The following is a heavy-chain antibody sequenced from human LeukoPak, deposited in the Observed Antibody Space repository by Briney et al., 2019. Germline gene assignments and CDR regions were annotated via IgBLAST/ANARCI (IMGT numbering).Heavy chain of an antibody. CDR2: ISAYNGNT. CDR1: GYTFTSYG. CDR3: ARAGPLRYFDWLSNDH. Sequence: ASVKVSCKASGYTFTSYGISWVRQAPGQGLEWMGWISAYNGNTNYAQKLQGRVTMTTDTSTSTAYMELRSLRSDDTAVYYCARAGPLRYFDWLSNDHWGQGTLVTVSS. J-gene: IGHJ4*02. D-gene: IGHD3-9*01. V-gene: IGHV1-18*01.